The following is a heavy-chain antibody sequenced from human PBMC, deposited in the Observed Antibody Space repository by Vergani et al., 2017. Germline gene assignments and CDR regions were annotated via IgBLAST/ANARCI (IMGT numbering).Heavy chain of an antibody. D-gene: IGHD6-19*01. CDR1: GGSISSGGYY. CDR3: AREVRAIAVAGMIVWFDP. J-gene: IGHJ5*02. Sequence: QVQLQESGPGLVKPSQTLSLTCTVSGGSISSGGYYWSWIRQHPGKGLEWIGYIYYSGSTYYNPSLKSRVTISVDTSKNQFSLKLSSVTAADTAVYYCAREVRAIAVAGMIVWFDPWGQGTLVTVSS. V-gene: IGHV4-31*03. CDR2: IYYSGST.